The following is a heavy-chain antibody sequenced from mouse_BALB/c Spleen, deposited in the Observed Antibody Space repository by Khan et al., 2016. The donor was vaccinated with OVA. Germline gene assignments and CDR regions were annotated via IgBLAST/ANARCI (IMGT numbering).Heavy chain of an antibody. CDR1: GYAFTSYY. Sequence: QVQLKQSGAELVKPGASVKLSCKASGYAFTSYYIYWMKQRPGQGLEWIGEINPSNGGPNFNEKFKSKATQTVDKSSSTAYMQLSSLTSEDSAVYYCTRGGYGGFAYWGQGTLVTVSA. V-gene: IGHV1S81*02. CDR3: TRGGYGGFAY. J-gene: IGHJ3*01. CDR2: INPSNGGP. D-gene: IGHD1-2*01.